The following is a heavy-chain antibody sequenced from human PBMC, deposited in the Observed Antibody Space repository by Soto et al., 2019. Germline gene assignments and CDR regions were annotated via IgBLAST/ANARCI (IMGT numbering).Heavy chain of an antibody. CDR1: GFTFSSYA. CDR3: AKVPYYYYSSGYYSEYFQH. J-gene: IGHJ1*01. D-gene: IGHD3-22*01. CDR2: ISGSGGST. V-gene: IGHV3-23*01. Sequence: GGSLRLSCAASGFTFSSYAMSWVRQAPGKGLEWVSAISGSGGSTYYADSVKGRFTISRDNSKNTLYLQMNSLRAEDTAVYYCAKVPYYYYSSGYYSEYFQHWGQGTLVTVSS.